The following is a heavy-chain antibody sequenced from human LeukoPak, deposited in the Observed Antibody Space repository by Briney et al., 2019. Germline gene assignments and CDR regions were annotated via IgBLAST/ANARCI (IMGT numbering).Heavy chain of an antibody. Sequence: SETLSLTCTVSGGSISSSSYYWGWIRQPPGKGLEWIGSIYYSGSTYYNPSLKSRVTISVDTSKNQFSLKLSSVTAADTAVYYCARHAGGWVYYFDYWGQGTLVTVSS. J-gene: IGHJ4*02. CDR1: GGSISSSSYY. D-gene: IGHD6-19*01. CDR3: ARHAGGWVYYFDY. V-gene: IGHV4-39*01. CDR2: IYYSGST.